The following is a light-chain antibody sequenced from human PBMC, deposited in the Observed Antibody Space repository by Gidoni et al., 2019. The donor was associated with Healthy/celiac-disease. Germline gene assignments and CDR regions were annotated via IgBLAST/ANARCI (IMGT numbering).Light chain of an antibody. Sequence: EIVLTQSPATLSVSPGERATLSCRARQSISSNLAWYQQKPGQAPRLLIYGASTRAAGIPARFSGSGCGTEFTLTISSLQSEDFAVDYCQQYNNWPPLTFGQGTKVEIK. CDR1: QSISSN. CDR3: QQYNNWPPLT. CDR2: GAS. J-gene: IGKJ1*01. V-gene: IGKV3-15*01.